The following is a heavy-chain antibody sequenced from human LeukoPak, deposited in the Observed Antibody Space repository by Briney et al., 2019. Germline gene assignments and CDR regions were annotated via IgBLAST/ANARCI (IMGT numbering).Heavy chain of an antibody. J-gene: IGHJ5*02. CDR1: GGSISSNSLY. Sequence: SETLSLTCTVSGGSISSNSLYWGWIRQPPGKGLEWIGSIYYSGSTYYNPSLKSRVTISVDTSKNQFSLKLSSVTAADTAVYYCARGGGSTSCYGCVRFDPWGQGTLVTVSS. CDR3: ARGGGSTSCYGCVRFDP. D-gene: IGHD2-2*01. CDR2: IYYSGST. V-gene: IGHV4-39*07.